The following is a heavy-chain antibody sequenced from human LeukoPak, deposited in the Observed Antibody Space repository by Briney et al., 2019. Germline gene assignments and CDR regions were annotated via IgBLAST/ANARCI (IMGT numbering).Heavy chain of an antibody. CDR3: ARDGSSDAPSQPFFFDY. J-gene: IGHJ4*02. Sequence: PGGSLRLSCEASGFTFSSDDMNWVRQAPGKGLEWVSYISGSGYRIYYAGSVKGRFTISRDNAKKSLYLQMDSLRAEDTAVYYCARDGSSDAPSQPFFFDYWGQGTLVTVSS. D-gene: IGHD3-10*01. CDR1: GFTFSSDD. CDR2: ISGSGYRI. V-gene: IGHV3-48*03.